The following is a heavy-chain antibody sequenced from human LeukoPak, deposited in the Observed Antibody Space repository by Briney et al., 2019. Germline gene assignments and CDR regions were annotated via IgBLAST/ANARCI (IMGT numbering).Heavy chain of an antibody. V-gene: IGHV3-21*01. CDR2: ISSNGTYI. CDR3: AELGITMIGGV. Sequence: SGGSLRLSCAASGFTFSSYNMNWVRQAPGKGLEWVSSISSNGTYIFYADSLRGRVTISRDNAKNSLYLQMNSLRAEGTAVYYCAELGITMIGGVWGKGTTVTISS. J-gene: IGHJ6*04. D-gene: IGHD3-10*02. CDR1: GFTFSSYN.